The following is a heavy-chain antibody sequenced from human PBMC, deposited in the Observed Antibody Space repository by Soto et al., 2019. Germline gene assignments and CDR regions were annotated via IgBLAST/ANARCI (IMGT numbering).Heavy chain of an antibody. CDR1: GFTFSDYF. Sequence: PGGSLRLSCAASGFTFSDYFMNWIRQAPGKGLEWVSYISNTGSTVYYADSVKGRFTNSRDNAKNSLFLQMNSLRAEDTAVYYCASSVLVTARFDYWGQGTPVTVYS. CDR3: ASSVLVTARFDY. J-gene: IGHJ4*02. V-gene: IGHV3-11*01. D-gene: IGHD2-21*02. CDR2: ISNTGSTV.